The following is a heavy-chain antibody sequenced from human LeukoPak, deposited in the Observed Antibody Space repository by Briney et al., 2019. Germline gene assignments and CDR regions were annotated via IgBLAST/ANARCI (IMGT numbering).Heavy chain of an antibody. V-gene: IGHV4-59*08. Sequence: PSETLSLTCTVSGGSINSYSWSWIRQPPGKGLEWIVYIYYSGSTNYNPSLKSRVTISVDTSKNQFSLKLSSVTAADTAVYFCARHPSCYDAKFDYWGQGTLVTVSS. J-gene: IGHJ4*02. CDR2: IYYSGST. CDR1: GGSINSYS. D-gene: IGHD5-12*01. CDR3: ARHPSCYDAKFDY.